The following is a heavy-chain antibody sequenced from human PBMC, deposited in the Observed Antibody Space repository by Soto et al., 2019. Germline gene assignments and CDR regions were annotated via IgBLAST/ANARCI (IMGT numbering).Heavy chain of an antibody. D-gene: IGHD3-3*01. V-gene: IGHV5-51*01. CDR3: ARLWRDAEVGPFDI. CDR1: GYSVTKYW. Sequence: GESLKISCKGSGYSVTKYWIGWVRQMPGKGLEGMAIIYPDESDTRYSPSFQGQVTISADKSISTAYLQWGSLKASDTAMYYCARLWRDAEVGPFDIWGQGTMVTVSS. CDR2: IYPDESDT. J-gene: IGHJ3*02.